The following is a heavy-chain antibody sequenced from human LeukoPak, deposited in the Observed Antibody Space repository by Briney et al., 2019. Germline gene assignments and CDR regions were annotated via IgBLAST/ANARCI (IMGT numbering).Heavy chain of an antibody. CDR1: GFTFSSCA. Sequence: GGSLRLSCAASGFTFSSCAMSWVRQAPGKGLEWVGRIKPKTDGETTEYAAPVKDRFSISRDDSKSMMYLQMNSLKTEDTAVYYCITPLPYSAQGGQGTLVTVSS. V-gene: IGHV3-15*01. D-gene: IGHD2-21*01. CDR3: ITPLPYSAQ. CDR2: IKPKTDGETT. J-gene: IGHJ4*02.